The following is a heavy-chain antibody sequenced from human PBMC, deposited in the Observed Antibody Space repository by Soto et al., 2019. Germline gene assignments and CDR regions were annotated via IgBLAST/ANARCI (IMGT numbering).Heavy chain of an antibody. D-gene: IGHD6-6*01. J-gene: IGHJ4*02. Sequence: GGSLRLSCAASGFTFSSYAMHWVRQAPGKGLEWVAVISYDGSNKYYADSVKGRFTISRDNSKNTLYLQMNSLRAEDTAVYYCARVVDGYSSSPIDYWGQGTLVTVSS. CDR3: ARVVDGYSSSPIDY. CDR1: GFTFSSYA. V-gene: IGHV3-30-3*01. CDR2: ISYDGSNK.